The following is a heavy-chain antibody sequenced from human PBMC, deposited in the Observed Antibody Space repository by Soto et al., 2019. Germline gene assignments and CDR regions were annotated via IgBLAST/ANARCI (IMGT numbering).Heavy chain of an antibody. CDR1: GGSISSGGYY. CDR2: IYYSGST. Sequence: QVQLQESGPGLVKPSQTLSLTCTVSGGSISSGGYYWSWIRQQPGKGLEWIGYIYYSGSTYYNQSLKSRVTISVDTSKNKCSLKLSSVTAADTALYYCARVGGSWSSNYYYYGMDVWGQGTTVTVSS. CDR3: ARVGGSWSSNYYYYGMDV. D-gene: IGHD2-15*01. J-gene: IGHJ6*02. V-gene: IGHV4-31*03.